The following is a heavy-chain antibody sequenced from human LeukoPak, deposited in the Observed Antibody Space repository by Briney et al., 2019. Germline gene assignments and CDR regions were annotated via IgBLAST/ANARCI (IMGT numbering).Heavy chain of an antibody. Sequence: GGSLRLSCAASGFTFSSYGMHWVRQAPGKGLEWVAIISYDGSNKYYADSVKGQFTISRDNSKNTLYLQMNSLRAEDTAVYYCARGTVTMVDYWGQGTLVTVSS. CDR2: ISYDGSNK. V-gene: IGHV3-30*03. J-gene: IGHJ4*02. D-gene: IGHD3-10*01. CDR1: GFTFSSYG. CDR3: ARGTVTMVDY.